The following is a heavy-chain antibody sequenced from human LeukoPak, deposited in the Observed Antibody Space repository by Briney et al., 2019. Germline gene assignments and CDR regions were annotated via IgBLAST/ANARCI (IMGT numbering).Heavy chain of an antibody. CDR1: GGSISSYY. Sequence: SETLSLTCTVSGGSISSYYWSRIRQPPGKGLEWIGYICYSGSTNYNPSLKSRVTISVDTSKNQFSLKLSSVTAADTAVYYCARVDTAILPYFDYWGQGTLVTVSS. D-gene: IGHD5-18*01. J-gene: IGHJ4*02. CDR2: ICYSGST. V-gene: IGHV4-59*01. CDR3: ARVDTAILPYFDY.